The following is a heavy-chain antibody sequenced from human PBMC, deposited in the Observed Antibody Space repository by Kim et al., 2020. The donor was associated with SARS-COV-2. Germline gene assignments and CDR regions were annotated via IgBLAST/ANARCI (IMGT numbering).Heavy chain of an antibody. J-gene: IGHJ4*02. CDR3: ATPTCLLFYDSSGYPEDY. Sequence: GGSLRLSCAASGFTFSSYAMSWVRQAPGKGLEWVSAISGSGGSTYYADSVKGRFTISRDNSKNTLYLQMNSLRAEDTAVYYCATPTCLLFYDSSGYPEDYWGQGTLVTVSS. V-gene: IGHV3-23*01. CDR2: ISGSGGST. CDR1: GFTFSSYA. D-gene: IGHD3-22*01.